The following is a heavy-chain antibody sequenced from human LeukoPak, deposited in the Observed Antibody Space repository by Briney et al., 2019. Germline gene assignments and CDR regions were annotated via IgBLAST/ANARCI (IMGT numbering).Heavy chain of an antibody. CDR2: ISSYSSTI. J-gene: IGHJ4*02. D-gene: IGHD5-24*01. CDR1: GFTFSSYS. V-gene: IGHV3-48*02. CDR3: ARDYRWSFDY. Sequence: SGGSLRLSCAASGFTFSSYSMNWVRQAPGKGREWISYISSYSSTIYYADSVKGRFTISRDDAKNSLDLQMNSLRDEDTAVYYCARDYRWSFDYWGQGTLVTVSS.